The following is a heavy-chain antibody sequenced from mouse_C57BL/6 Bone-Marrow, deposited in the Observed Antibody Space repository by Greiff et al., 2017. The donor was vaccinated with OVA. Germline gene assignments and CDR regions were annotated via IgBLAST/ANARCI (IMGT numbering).Heavy chain of an antibody. CDR2: ISYDGSN. V-gene: IGHV3-6*01. CDR3: ASTLYYYGRAFAY. CDR1: GYSITSGYY. J-gene: IGHJ3*01. Sequence: DVKLQESGPGLVKPSQSLSLTCSVTGYSITSGYYWNWIRQFPGNKLEWMGYISYDGSNNYNPSLKNRISITRDTSKNQFFLTLNSVTTEDTATYYCASTLYYYGRAFAYWGQGTLVTVSA. D-gene: IGHD1-1*01.